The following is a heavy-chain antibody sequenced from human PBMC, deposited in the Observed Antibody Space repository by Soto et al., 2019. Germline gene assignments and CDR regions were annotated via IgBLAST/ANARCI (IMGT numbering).Heavy chain of an antibody. Sequence: SETLSLTCTVSGGSISSYYWSWIRQPAGKGLEWIGRIYTSGSTNYNPSLKSRVTMSVDTSKNQFSLKLSSVTAADKAVYYCARDLAAAGTADWGFNWFDPWGQGTLVTVS. J-gene: IGHJ5*02. D-gene: IGHD6-13*01. V-gene: IGHV4-4*07. CDR1: GGSISSYY. CDR2: IYTSGST. CDR3: ARDLAAAGTADWGFNWFDP.